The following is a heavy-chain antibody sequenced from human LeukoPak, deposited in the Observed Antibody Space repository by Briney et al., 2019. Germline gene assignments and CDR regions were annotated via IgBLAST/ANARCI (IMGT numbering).Heavy chain of an antibody. CDR3: ARDRGVSGWRHRGFDY. CDR2: IIPIFGTA. V-gene: IGHV1-69*05. Sequence: ASVKVSCKASGGTFSSYAISWVRQASGQGLEWMGRIIPIFGTANYAQKFQGRVTITTDESTSTAYMELSSLRSEDTAVYYCARDRGVSGWRHRGFDYWGQGTLVTVSS. CDR1: GGTFSSYA. D-gene: IGHD6-19*01. J-gene: IGHJ4*02.